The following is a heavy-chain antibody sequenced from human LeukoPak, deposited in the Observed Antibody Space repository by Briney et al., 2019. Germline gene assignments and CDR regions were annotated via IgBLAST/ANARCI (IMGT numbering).Heavy chain of an antibody. D-gene: IGHD1-26*01. J-gene: IGHJ4*02. CDR3: AKDYTDSGSYYDY. Sequence: TGRSLRLSCAASGFTFDDYAMHWVRQAPGKGLEWVSGISWNSGSIGYGDSVKGRFTISRDNAKNSLYLQMNSLRAEDTALYYCAKDYTDSGSYYDYWGQGTLVTVSS. CDR2: ISWNSGSI. V-gene: IGHV3-9*01. CDR1: GFTFDDYA.